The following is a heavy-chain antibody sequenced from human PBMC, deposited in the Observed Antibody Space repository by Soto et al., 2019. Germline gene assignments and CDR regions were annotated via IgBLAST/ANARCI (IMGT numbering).Heavy chain of an antibody. CDR2: IYWDDDK. Sequence: SGPTLVNPTQTLTLTCTFSGFSLSTSGVGVGWIRQPPGKALEWLALIYWDDDKRYSPSLKSRLTITKDTSKNQVVLTMTNMDPVDTATYYCAHIGPPTTVTTVYFQHWGQGTLVTVSS. CDR1: GFSLSTSGVG. V-gene: IGHV2-5*02. CDR3: AHIGPPTTVTTVYFQH. D-gene: IGHD4-17*01. J-gene: IGHJ1*01.